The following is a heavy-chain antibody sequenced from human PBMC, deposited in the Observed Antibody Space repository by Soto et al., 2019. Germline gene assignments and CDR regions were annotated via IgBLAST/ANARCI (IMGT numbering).Heavy chain of an antibody. CDR3: AGDRGCSSTSCYPLWFDP. CDR2: TYYRSKWYN. J-gene: IGHJ5*02. V-gene: IGHV6-1*01. CDR1: WDSVSSNSAA. Sequence: PSQTLSLTCSISWDSVSSNSAAWDWIRQSPSRGLEWLGRTYYRSKWYNDYAVSVKSRITINPDTSKNQFSLQMNSLRAEDTAVYYCAGDRGCSSTSCYPLWFDPWGQGTLVTVSS. D-gene: IGHD2-2*01.